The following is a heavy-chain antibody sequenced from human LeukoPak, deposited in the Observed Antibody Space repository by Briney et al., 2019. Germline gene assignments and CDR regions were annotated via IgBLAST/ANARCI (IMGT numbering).Heavy chain of an antibody. V-gene: IGHV3-23*01. CDR1: GFTFSSYA. Sequence: GGSLRLSCAASGFTFSSYAMSWVRQAPGKGLEWVSAISGSGGSTYYADSVKGRFTISRDNSKNTLYLQMNSLRAEDTAVYYCADADNYGGNSGPHYWGQGTLVTVSS. D-gene: IGHD4-23*01. CDR3: ADADNYGGNSGPHY. CDR2: ISGSGGST. J-gene: IGHJ4*02.